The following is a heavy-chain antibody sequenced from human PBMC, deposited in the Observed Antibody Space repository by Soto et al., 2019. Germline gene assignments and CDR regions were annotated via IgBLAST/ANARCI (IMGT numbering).Heavy chain of an antibody. CDR2: IYYDGRT. CDR3: ARGNPIFDSSGLAFDY. J-gene: IGHJ4*02. V-gene: IGHV4-31*03. Sequence: QLHLQESGPGLVKPSQTLSLTCTVSGGSISSHSNYWSWIRQHPGKGLEWIGYIYYDGRTYFNPSLQSRLSMSVDTSENQFSLKLSSLTAADTPVYFCARGNPIFDSSGLAFDYWGPGTLVTVSS. CDR1: GGSISSHSNY. D-gene: IGHD3-22*01.